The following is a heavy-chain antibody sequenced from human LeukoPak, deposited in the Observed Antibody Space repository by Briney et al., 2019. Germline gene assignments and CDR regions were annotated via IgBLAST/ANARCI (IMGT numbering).Heavy chain of an antibody. CDR1: GFTFSSYS. CDR2: ISSSISYI. V-gene: IGHV3-21*01. CDR3: ASSSCYGGDIDY. Sequence: RGSLRLSCAASGFTFSSYSTNWVRQTPQKGLEWVSSISSSISYIYYADSVKGRFTISRDNAKNSLYLQMNSLRAEDTAVYYCASSSCYGGDIDYWGQGTLVTVSS. D-gene: IGHD6-13*01. J-gene: IGHJ4*02.